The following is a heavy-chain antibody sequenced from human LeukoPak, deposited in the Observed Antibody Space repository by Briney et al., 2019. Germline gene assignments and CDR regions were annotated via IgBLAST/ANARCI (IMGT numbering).Heavy chain of an antibody. Sequence: GASVKVSCKASGYTFTSYYIHLVRQAPGQGFEWMAIINPSDGSTTNSQKFQGRVTMTRDTSTSTVYMELSSLRPEDTAVYYCARVIPNGDPFDFWGQGTLVTVSS. CDR1: GYTFTSYY. CDR3: ARVIPNGDPFDF. CDR2: INPSDGST. D-gene: IGHD4-17*01. J-gene: IGHJ4*02. V-gene: IGHV1-46*01.